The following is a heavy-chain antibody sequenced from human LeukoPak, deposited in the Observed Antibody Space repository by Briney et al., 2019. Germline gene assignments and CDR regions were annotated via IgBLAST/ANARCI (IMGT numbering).Heavy chain of an antibody. D-gene: IGHD2-15*01. V-gene: IGHV3-48*02. J-gene: IGHJ4*02. CDR3: AQDCSGGTCYSSH. CDR1: GFMFSSYN. Sequence: GGSLRLSCAASGFMFSSYNMNGVRQAPGKGLEWVSHITSSSSTIYYADSVKGRFTISRDNAKNSLYLQMNSLRDEDTAVYYCAQDCSGGTCYSSHWGQGTLVTVSS. CDR2: ITSSSSTI.